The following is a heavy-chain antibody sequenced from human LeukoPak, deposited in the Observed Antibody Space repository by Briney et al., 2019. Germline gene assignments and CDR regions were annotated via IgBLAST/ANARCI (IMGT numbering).Heavy chain of an antibody. J-gene: IGHJ2*01. V-gene: IGHV4-4*07. CDR2: IRSSGDI. Sequence: SETLSLTCTVSGGSINNYSFNWIRQPAGKGLEWIGRIRSSGDIHYNPSLRSRLTMSLDTSNNQISLDLSSVTAADTAIYYCARDWGVYAHDWYFDLWGPGTLVTVSS. CDR3: ARDWGVYAHDWYFDL. D-gene: IGHD3-16*01. CDR1: GGSINNYS.